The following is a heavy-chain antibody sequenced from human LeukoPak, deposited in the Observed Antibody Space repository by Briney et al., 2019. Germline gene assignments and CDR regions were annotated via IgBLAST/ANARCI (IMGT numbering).Heavy chain of an antibody. CDR2: IANDGGST. CDR1: GFTFTTYA. CDR3: AKSHSVEQRGYFDY. J-gene: IGHJ4*02. D-gene: IGHD1/OR15-1a*01. Sequence: GGSLRLSCAASGFTFTTYAMSWVRQAPGKGLEWVSTIANDGGSTYYADFVKGRFTISRDNSKNTVYLQMNSLRAEDMAVYYCAKSHSVEQRGYFDYWGQGTLVPVSS. V-gene: IGHV3-23*01.